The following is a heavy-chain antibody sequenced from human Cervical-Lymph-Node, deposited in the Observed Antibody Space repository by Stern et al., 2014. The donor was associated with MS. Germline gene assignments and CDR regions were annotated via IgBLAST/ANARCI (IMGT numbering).Heavy chain of an antibody. V-gene: IGHV3-33*01. J-gene: IGHJ4*02. D-gene: IGHD3-22*01. CDR1: GFAFSSSV. CDR2: IWYDGSNR. Sequence: VQLVESGGGVVQPGGSLRLSCAASGFAFSSSVMHWVRQAPGKGLEWVAIIWYDGSNRNYGDSVKGRFTISRDNSNDTLYLQMNSLRVEDTAVYYCARDLITMIDWGQGTLVTVSS. CDR3: ARDLITMID.